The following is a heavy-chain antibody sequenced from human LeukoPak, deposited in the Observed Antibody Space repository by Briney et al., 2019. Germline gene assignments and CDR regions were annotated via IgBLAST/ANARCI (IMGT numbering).Heavy chain of an antibody. J-gene: IGHJ5*02. Sequence: GGSLRLSCAASGFTFSSYGMHWVRQAPGKGLEWVSAISGSGGSTYYADSVKGRFTISRDNSKNTLYLQMNSLRAEDTAVYYCAKSNSSSWYMDWFDPWGQGTLVTVSS. V-gene: IGHV3-23*01. CDR2: ISGSGGST. CDR3: AKSNSSSWYMDWFDP. CDR1: GFTFSSYG. D-gene: IGHD6-13*01.